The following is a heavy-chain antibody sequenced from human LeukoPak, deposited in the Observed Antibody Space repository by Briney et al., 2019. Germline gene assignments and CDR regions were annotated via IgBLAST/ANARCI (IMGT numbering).Heavy chain of an antibody. CDR2: INHSGST. V-gene: IGHV4-34*01. CDR1: GGSFSGYY. CDR3: ARGWGYSYGNDFDY. D-gene: IGHD5-18*01. Sequence: SETLSLTCAVYGGSFSGYYWSWIRQPPGKGLEWIGEINHSGSTNYNPSLKSRVTISVDTSKNQFSLKLSSVTAADTAVYYCARGWGYSYGNDFDYWGQGTLVTVSS. J-gene: IGHJ4*02.